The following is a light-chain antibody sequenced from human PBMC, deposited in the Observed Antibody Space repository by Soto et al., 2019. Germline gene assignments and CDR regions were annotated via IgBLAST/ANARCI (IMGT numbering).Light chain of an antibody. V-gene: IGKV3-20*01. CDR3: QQYGSSPNT. CDR1: QSVSSSY. J-gene: IGKJ5*01. CDR2: GAS. Sequence: EIVLTQSPGTMSLSPGERATLSGRASQSVSSSYLAWYQQKPGQAPRLLIYGASSRATGIPDRFSGSGSGTDFTLTISRLEPEDFAVNYCQQYGSSPNTFGQGTRLDIK.